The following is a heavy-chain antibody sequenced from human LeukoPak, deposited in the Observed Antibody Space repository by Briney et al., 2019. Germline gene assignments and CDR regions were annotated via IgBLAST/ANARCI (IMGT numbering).Heavy chain of an antibody. Sequence: QAGGSLRLSCAASGFTFSSYAMSWVRQAPGKGLEWVSAIRGSGGSTYYADSVKGRFTTSRDNSMNTLSLQMNSLRAEDTALYYCAKSSSWTYHYLDYWGQGALVTVSS. CDR3: AKSSSWTYHYLDY. D-gene: IGHD6-13*01. V-gene: IGHV3-23*01. J-gene: IGHJ4*02. CDR1: GFTFSSYA. CDR2: IRGSGGST.